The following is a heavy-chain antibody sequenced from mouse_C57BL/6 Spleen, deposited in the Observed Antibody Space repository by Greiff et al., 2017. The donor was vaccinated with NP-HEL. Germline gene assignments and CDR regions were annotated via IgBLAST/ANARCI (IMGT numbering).Heavy chain of an antibody. CDR3: ARPYYYGSSYDYAMDY. Sequence: EVKLVESGGGLVKPGGSLKLSCAASGFTFSDYGMHWVRQAPEKGLEWVAYISSGSSTTYYADTVKGRFTISRDNAKNTLFLQMTSLRSEDTAMYYCARPYYYGSSYDYAMDYWGQGTSVTVSS. D-gene: IGHD1-1*01. CDR1: GFTFSDYG. CDR2: ISSGSSTT. J-gene: IGHJ4*01. V-gene: IGHV5-17*01.